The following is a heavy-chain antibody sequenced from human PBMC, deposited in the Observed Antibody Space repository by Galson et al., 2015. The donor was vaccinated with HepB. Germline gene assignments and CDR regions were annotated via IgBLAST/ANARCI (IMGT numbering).Heavy chain of an antibody. CDR3: ARVPGDYDSSGYYIPINYYYGMDV. D-gene: IGHD3-22*01. V-gene: IGHV1-46*01. Sequence: SVKVSCKASGYTFTSYYMHWVRQAPGQGLEWMGIINPSGGSTSYAQKFQGRVTMTRDTSTSTVYMELSSLRSEDTAVYYCARVPGDYDSSGYYIPINYYYGMDVWGQGTTVTVSS. CDR1: GYTFTSYY. J-gene: IGHJ6*02. CDR2: INPSGGST.